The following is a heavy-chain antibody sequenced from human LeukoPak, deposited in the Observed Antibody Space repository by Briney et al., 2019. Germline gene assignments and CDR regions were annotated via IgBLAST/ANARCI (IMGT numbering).Heavy chain of an antibody. V-gene: IGHV3-23*01. CDR2: ISGSGGST. Sequence: RGSLRLSCAASGFTFSSYAMSWVRQAPGKGLEWVSAISGSGGSTYYADSVKGRFTISRDNSKNTLYLQMNSLRAEDTAIYYCARDLNNGSYHWFDPWGQGTLVTVSS. CDR1: GFTFSSYA. CDR3: ARDLNNGSYHWFDP. J-gene: IGHJ5*02. D-gene: IGHD1-26*01.